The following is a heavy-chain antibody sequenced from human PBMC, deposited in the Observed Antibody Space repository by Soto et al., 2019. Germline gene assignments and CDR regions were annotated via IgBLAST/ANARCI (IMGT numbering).Heavy chain of an antibody. CDR3: SAGSITMVRGVFYYYGMDV. J-gene: IGHJ6*02. Sequence: ASVKVSCKASGSTFTSSAVQWVRQARGQRLEWIGWIVVGSGNTNYAQKFQERVTITRDMSTSTAYMELSSLRSEDTAVYYCSAGSITMVRGVFYYYGMDVWGQGTTVTVSS. CDR2: IVVGSGNT. V-gene: IGHV1-58*01. CDR1: GSTFTSSA. D-gene: IGHD3-10*01.